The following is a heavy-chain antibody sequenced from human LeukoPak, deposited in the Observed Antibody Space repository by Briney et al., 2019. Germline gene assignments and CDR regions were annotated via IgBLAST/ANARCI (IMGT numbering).Heavy chain of an antibody. D-gene: IGHD2-15*01. CDR2: INPDNGGT. J-gene: IGHJ5*02. CDR1: GYTFTGYY. CDR3: ARESPDIVVVVTAALRRSWFDP. V-gene: IGHV1-2*02. Sequence: ASVKLSCTVSGYTFTGYYIYWVRQAPGQGFEWMGWINPDNGGTTYAQKFQGRATMTRDTSISTAYMELTRLKSDDTAVYYCARESPDIVVVVTAALRRSWFDPWGQGTLVTVSS.